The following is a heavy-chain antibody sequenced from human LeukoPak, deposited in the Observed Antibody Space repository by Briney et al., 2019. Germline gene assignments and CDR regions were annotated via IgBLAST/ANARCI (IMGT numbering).Heavy chain of an antibody. Sequence: GGSLRLSCVVSGFTFSSYGMNWVRQAPGKGREGVAVISYDGSNKYYADSEKGRFTISRDNSKNTLYLQMNSLRAEDTAVYYCAREGSYDFWSGYSSIWGQGTMVTVSS. CDR1: GFTFSSYG. D-gene: IGHD3-3*01. CDR2: ISYDGSNK. CDR3: AREGSYDFWSGYSSI. V-gene: IGHV3-30*03. J-gene: IGHJ3*02.